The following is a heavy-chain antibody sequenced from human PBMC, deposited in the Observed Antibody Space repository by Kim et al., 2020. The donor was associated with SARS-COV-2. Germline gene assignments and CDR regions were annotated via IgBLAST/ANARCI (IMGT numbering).Heavy chain of an antibody. D-gene: IGHD6-13*01. CDR2: INHSGST. CDR3: AGNWAARYSSSWYARDAFDI. V-gene: IGHV4-34*01. J-gene: IGHJ3*02. Sequence: SETLSLTCAVYGGSFSGYYWSWIRQPPGKGLEWIGEINHSGSTNYNPSLNSRGTISVDTSKNQFTLKLSPVTAADTAVDYCAGNWAARYSSSWYARDAFDIWGQGTMVTVSS. CDR1: GGSFSGYY.